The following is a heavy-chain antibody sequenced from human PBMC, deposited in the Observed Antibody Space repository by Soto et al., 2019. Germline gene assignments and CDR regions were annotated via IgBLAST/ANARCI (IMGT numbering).Heavy chain of an antibody. CDR2: ITTYNGNT. CDR1: RYIFTNYG. CDR3: ARALTGYGMDV. V-gene: IGHV1-18*01. J-gene: IGHJ6*02. Sequence: QVQLVQSGVEVREPGASVKVSCKAVRYIFTNYGVSWVRQAPGQGLEWMGWITTYNGNTEYAPKFQGRVTMTTDASTSTAYMELGRLRSDDTAIYYCARALTGYGMDVWGQGTTVTVSS.